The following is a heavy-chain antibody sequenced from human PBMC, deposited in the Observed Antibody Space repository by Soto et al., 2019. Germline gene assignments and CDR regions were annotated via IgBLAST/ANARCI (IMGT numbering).Heavy chain of an antibody. CDR3: AKPASARKIAANWLDP. Sequence: EVQLLESGGGLVQPGGSLRLSCAASGFTFSSYAMSWVRQAPGKGLEWVSAISGSGGSTYYADSVKGRFTISRDNSKNTLYPQMNSLRAEDTAVYYCAKPASARKIAANWLDPWGQGTLVTVSS. V-gene: IGHV3-23*01. J-gene: IGHJ5*02. CDR1: GFTFSSYA. D-gene: IGHD6-6*01. CDR2: ISGSGGST.